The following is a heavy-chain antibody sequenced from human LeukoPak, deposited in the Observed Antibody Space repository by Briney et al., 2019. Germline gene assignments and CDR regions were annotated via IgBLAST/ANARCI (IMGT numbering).Heavy chain of an antibody. D-gene: IGHD3-3*01. CDR3: ARAGPSRFLEWSTNRFDP. CDR1: GGTFSSYA. CDR2: IIPIFGTA. V-gene: IGHV1-69*05. Sequence: SVKVSCMASGGTFSSYAISWVRQAPGQGLEWMGGIIPIFGTANYAQKFQGRVTITTDESTSTAYMELSSLRSEDTAVYYCARAGPSRFLEWSTNRFDPWGQGTLVTVSS. J-gene: IGHJ5*02.